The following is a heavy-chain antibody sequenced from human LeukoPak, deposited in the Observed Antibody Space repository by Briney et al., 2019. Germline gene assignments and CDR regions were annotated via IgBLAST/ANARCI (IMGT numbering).Heavy chain of an antibody. J-gene: IGHJ4*02. V-gene: IGHV3-64*01. D-gene: IGHD3-10*01. CDR1: GFTFSSYA. CDR2: ISSNGGST. Sequence: GGSLRLSCAASGFTFSSYAMHWVRQAPGKGLEYVSAISSNGGSTYYANSVKGRFTISRDNSKNTLYLQMNSLRAEDTAVYYCAKELQRGPMGYGSGSYSFDYWGQGTLVTVSS. CDR3: AKELQRGPMGYGSGSYSFDY.